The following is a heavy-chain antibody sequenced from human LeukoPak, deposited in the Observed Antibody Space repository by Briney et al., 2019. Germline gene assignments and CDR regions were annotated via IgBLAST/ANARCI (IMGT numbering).Heavy chain of an antibody. Sequence: SETLSLTCSVSDDSISSYYWNWIRQPPGKGLEWIGNIYHSVTTNHNPSLKSRVTISADTSKNQFSLKLSSLTAADTAVYYCARDQGFNWFDSWGQGHLVTVSS. J-gene: IGHJ5*01. CDR3: ARDQGFNWFDS. CDR1: DDSISSYY. V-gene: IGHV4-59*01. CDR2: IYHSVTT.